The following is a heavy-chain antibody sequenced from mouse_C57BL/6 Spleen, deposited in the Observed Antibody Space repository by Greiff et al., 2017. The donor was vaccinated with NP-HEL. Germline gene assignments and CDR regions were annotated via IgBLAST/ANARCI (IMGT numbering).Heavy chain of an antibody. Sequence: EVQLVESGPELVKPGASVKISCKASGYSFTDYNMNWVKQSNGKSLEWIGVINPNYGTTSYNQKFKGKATLTVDQSSSTAYMQLNSLTSEDSAVYYCARPFGTTVVAPYFDVWGTGTTVTVSS. CDR3: ARPFGTTVVAPYFDV. V-gene: IGHV1-39*01. CDR1: GYSFTDYN. J-gene: IGHJ1*03. CDR2: INPNYGTT. D-gene: IGHD1-1*01.